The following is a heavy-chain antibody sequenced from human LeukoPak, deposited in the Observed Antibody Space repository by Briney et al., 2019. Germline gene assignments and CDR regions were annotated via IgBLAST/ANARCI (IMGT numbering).Heavy chain of an antibody. CDR1: GGSISGYY. D-gene: IGHD3-16*01. CDR3: ARDNIWRELWRYYYYYMDV. Sequence: PSETLSLTCSVSGGSISGYYWTWIRQPAGKGLEWIGRVYTSGSTHYNPSLKTRLTMSVDTSKNQFSLKLSSVTAADTAVYYCARDNIWRELWRYYYYYMDVWGKGTTVTVSS. J-gene: IGHJ6*03. CDR2: VYTSGST. V-gene: IGHV4-4*07.